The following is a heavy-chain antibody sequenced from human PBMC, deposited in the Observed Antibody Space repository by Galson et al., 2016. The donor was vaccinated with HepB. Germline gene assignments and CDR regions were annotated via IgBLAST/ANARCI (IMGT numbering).Heavy chain of an antibody. J-gene: IGHJ4*02. D-gene: IGHD5-18*01. CDR3: AKWSGYSSQYFDY. Sequence: ISSGAYYWSWIRQHPGKGLEWIGHIYHSTSTYYNPSLKSRVSISIDTSENQFSLKLTSVTAANTAIYYCAKWSGYSSQYFDYWGQGIMVTVSS. CDR2: IYHSTST. V-gene: IGHV4-31*02. CDR1: ISSGAYY.